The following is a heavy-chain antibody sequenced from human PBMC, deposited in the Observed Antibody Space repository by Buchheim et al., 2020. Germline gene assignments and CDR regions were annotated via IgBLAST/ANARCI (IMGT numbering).Heavy chain of an antibody. CDR1: GYTFTSYD. V-gene: IGHV1-8*01. CDR3: ATLKGGGIEFGGYYYYGMDV. CDR2: MNPNSGNT. D-gene: IGHD3-16*01. Sequence: QVQLVQSGAEVKKPGASVKVSCKASGYTFTSYDINWVRQATGQGLEWMGWMNPNSGNTGYAQKFQGRVTMTRNTSISTAYVELGRLRSEETAGYYCATLKGGGIEFGGYYYYGMDVWGQGTT. J-gene: IGHJ6*02.